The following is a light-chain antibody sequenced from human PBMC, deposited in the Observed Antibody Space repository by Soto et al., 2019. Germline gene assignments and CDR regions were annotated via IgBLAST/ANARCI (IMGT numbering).Light chain of an antibody. CDR3: QQYNNWPPEIT. CDR1: QSVSSN. V-gene: IGKV3-15*01. Sequence: EIVMTQSPATLSVSPGERATLSCRASQSVSSNLAWYQQKPGQAPRLLIYGASTRATSIPARFSGSGFGTEFTLTISSLQTEDFAVYYCQQYNNWPPEITFGQGTRLEI. CDR2: GAS. J-gene: IGKJ5*01.